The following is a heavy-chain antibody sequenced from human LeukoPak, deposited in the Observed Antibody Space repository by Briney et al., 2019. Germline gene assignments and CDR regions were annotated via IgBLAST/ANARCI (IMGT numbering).Heavy chain of an antibody. J-gene: IGHJ6*03. CDR3: ARGAFSSSSGYKYYYMDV. CDR2: INPNSGGT. CDR1: GYTFTGYY. D-gene: IGHD6-6*01. Sequence: ASVKVSCKASGYTFTGYYMHWVRQAPGQGLEWMGWINPNSGGTNFAQKFQDRATMTGDTSISTAYMELSRLRSDDTAVYYCARGAFSSSSGYKYYYMDVWGKGTTVTVSS. V-gene: IGHV1-2*02.